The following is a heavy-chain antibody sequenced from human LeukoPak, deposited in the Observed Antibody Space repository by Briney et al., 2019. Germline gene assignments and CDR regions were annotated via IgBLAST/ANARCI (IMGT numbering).Heavy chain of an antibody. J-gene: IGHJ4*02. V-gene: IGHV3-48*04. CDR3: ARVGNYYDSSGYYPY. D-gene: IGHD3-22*01. CDR2: ISSSSSTI. Sequence: GGSLRLSCAASGFTFSSYSMNWVRQAPGKGLEWVSYISSSSSTIYYADSVKGRFTISRDNAKNSLYLQMNSLRAEDTAVYYCARVGNYYDSSGYYPYWGQGTLVTVSS. CDR1: GFTFSSYS.